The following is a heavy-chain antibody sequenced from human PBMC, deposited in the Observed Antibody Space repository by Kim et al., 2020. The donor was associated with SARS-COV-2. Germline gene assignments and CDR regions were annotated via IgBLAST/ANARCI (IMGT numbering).Heavy chain of an antibody. V-gene: IGHV3-33*06. Sequence: GGSLRLSCAASGFTFSSYGMHWVRQAPGKGLEWVAVIWYDGSNKYYADSVKGRFTISRDNSKNTLYLQMNSLRAEDTAVYYGAKEASGAYIDYWGQGTLFTVST. D-gene: IGHD3-16*01. CDR2: IWYDGSNK. CDR1: GFTFSSYG. CDR3: AKEASGAYIDY. J-gene: IGHJ4*02.